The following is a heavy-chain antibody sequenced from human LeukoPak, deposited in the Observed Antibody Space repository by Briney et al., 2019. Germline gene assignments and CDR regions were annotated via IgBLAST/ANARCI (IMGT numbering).Heavy chain of an antibody. CDR3: TTYYYDFWSGYSYYFDY. D-gene: IGHD3-3*01. J-gene: IGHJ4*02. CDR2: IKSKTDGGTT. Sequence: PGGSLRLSCAASGFTFSNAWMSWVRQAPGKGLEWVGRIKSKTDGGTTDYAAPVKGRFTISRDDSKNTLYLQMNSLKTEDTAVYYCTTYYYDFWSGYSYYFDYWGQGTLVTVSS. V-gene: IGHV3-15*01. CDR1: GFTFSNAW.